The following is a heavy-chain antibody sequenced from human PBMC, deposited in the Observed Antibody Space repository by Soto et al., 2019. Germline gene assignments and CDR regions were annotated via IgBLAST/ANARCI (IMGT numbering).Heavy chain of an antibody. CDR1: GGSISSGDYY. V-gene: IGHV4-30-4*01. Sequence: SETLSLTCTVSGGSISSGDYYWSWIRQPPGKGLEWIGYIYYSGSTYYNPSLKSRVTISVDTSKNQFSLKLSSVTAADTAVYYCGRETRQAGTYTTDCWGQGTLVTVSS. D-gene: IGHD1-1*01. CDR3: GRETRQAGTYTTDC. J-gene: IGHJ4*02. CDR2: IYYSGST.